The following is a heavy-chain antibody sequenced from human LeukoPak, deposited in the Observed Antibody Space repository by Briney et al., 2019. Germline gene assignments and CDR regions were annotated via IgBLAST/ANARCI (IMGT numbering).Heavy chain of an antibody. CDR3: PRVRGVAGAGIDY. J-gene: IGHJ4*02. CDR1: GFTFSSYE. V-gene: IGHV3-48*03. CDR2: ISSSGSTI. Sequence: PGGSLRLSCAASGFTFSSYEMNWVRQAPGKGLEWVSYISSSGSTIYYADSVKGRFTISRDSAKNSLYLQMNSLRAEDTAVYYCPRVRGVAGAGIDYWGQGTLVTVSS. D-gene: IGHD6-13*01.